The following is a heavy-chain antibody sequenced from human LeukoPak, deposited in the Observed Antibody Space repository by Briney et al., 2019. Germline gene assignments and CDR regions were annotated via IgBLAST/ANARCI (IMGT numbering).Heavy chain of an antibody. CDR1: GGSISSGSYY. Sequence: TSQTLSLTCTVSGGSISSGSYYWSWIRQPAGKGLEWIGRIYTSGSTNYNPSLKSRVTISVDTSKNQFSLKLSSVTAADTAVYYCARDLRRYYDSSLYDAFDIWGQGTMVTVSS. J-gene: IGHJ3*02. CDR3: ARDLRRYYDSSLYDAFDI. D-gene: IGHD3-22*01. CDR2: IYTSGST. V-gene: IGHV4-61*02.